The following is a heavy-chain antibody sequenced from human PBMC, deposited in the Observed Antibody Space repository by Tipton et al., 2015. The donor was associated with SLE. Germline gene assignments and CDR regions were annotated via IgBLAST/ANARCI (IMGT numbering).Heavy chain of an antibody. J-gene: IGHJ4*02. D-gene: IGHD6-19*01. Sequence: TLSLTCTVSGGSIISGDCFWTWIRQPPGKGLEWIGYISDNGITYYSPSLKSRVTLSVDSSKNQISLRLISVTAADTAVYYCAREQRLVLDYWGQGPLVSVSS. CDR3: AREQRLVLDY. CDR1: GGSIISGDCF. V-gene: IGHV4-30-4*01. CDR2: ISDNGIT.